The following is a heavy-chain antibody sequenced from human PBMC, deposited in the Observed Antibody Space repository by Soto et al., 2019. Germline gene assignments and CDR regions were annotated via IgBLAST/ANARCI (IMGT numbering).Heavy chain of an antibody. CDR1: GGSISSSSYY. V-gene: IGHV4-39*01. D-gene: IGHD1-26*01. Sequence: SETLSLTCTVSGGSISSSSYYWGWIRQPPGKGLEWIGSIYYSGSTYYNPSLKSRVTISVDTSKNQFSLKLSSVTAADTAVYYCARSGSGSYYYYYYGMDVWGQGTTVTVSS. CDR2: IYYSGST. J-gene: IGHJ6*02. CDR3: ARSGSGSYYYYYYGMDV.